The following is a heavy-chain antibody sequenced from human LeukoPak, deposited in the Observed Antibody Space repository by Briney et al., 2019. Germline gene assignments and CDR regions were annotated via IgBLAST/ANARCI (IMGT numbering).Heavy chain of an antibody. CDR3: ARVERMGPARGEYFDY. CDR1: GGSISSGSYY. Sequence: SQTLSLTCTVSGGSISSGSYYWSWIRQPAGKGLEWIGRIYTSGSTNYNPSLKSRVTISVYTSKNQFSLKLSSVTAADTAVYYCARVERMGPARGEYFDYWGQGTLVTVSS. J-gene: IGHJ4*02. D-gene: IGHD3-16*01. CDR2: IYTSGST. V-gene: IGHV4-61*02.